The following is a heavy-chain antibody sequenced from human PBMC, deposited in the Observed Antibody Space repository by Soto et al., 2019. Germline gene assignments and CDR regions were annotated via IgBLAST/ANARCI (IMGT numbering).Heavy chain of an antibody. CDR1: GYSFTSYW. D-gene: IGHD6-13*01. CDR3: ARHGKQQLVRGYYYYYGMDV. V-gene: IGHV5-51*01. J-gene: IGHJ6*02. Sequence: GESLKISCNGSGYSFTSYWIGWVRQMPGKGLEWMGIIYPGDSDTRYSPSFQGQVTISADKSISTAYLQWSSLKASDTAMYYCARHGKQQLVRGYYYYYGMDVWGQGTTVTVSS. CDR2: IYPGDSDT.